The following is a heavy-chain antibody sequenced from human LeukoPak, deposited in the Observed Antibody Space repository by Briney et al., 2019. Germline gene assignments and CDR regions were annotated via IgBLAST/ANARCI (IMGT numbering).Heavy chain of an antibody. V-gene: IGHV1-18*01. J-gene: IGHJ4*02. CDR2: ISAYNGNT. CDR1: GYTFTSYG. CDR3: ARGDLIAVAGLGFDY. D-gene: IGHD6-19*01. Sequence: SVKVSCKASGYTFTSYGISWVRQAPGQGLEWMGWISAYNGNTNYAQKLQGRVTMTTDTSTSTAYMELRSLRSDDTAVYYCARGDLIAVAGLGFDYWGQGTLVTVSS.